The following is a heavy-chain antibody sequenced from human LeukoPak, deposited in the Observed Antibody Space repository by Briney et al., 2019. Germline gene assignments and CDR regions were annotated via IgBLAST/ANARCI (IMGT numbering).Heavy chain of an antibody. CDR3: ARGSSSSWYKYFFDY. J-gene: IGHJ4*02. Sequence: ASVKVSCEASGYTLTGYYMHWVRQAPGQGLEWMGWINPDSGGTKYAQKFQGRVTMTRDTSISTAHMELSRLRSDDTAVYYCARGSSSSWYKYFFDYWGQGTPVTVSS. CDR2: INPDSGGT. D-gene: IGHD6-13*01. CDR1: GYTLTGYY. V-gene: IGHV1-2*02.